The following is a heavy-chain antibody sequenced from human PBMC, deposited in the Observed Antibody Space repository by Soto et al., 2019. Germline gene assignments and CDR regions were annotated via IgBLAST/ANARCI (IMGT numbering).Heavy chain of an antibody. V-gene: IGHV1-69*06. CDR1: GGTFRSYA. CDR3: ARERIAGADNDLDY. CDR2: INPIFGTA. J-gene: IGHJ4*02. Sequence: SVKVSCKASGGTFRSYAISGVGQAPGQGLGWMGGINPIFGTANYGQKFQGRVTMTADKSTSTAYMELSSLRSEDTAVYYCARERIAGADNDLDYWGQGTLVTVSS. D-gene: IGHD6-13*01.